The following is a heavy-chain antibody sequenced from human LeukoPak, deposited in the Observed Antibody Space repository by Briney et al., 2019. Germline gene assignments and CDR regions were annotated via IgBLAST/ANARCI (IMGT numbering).Heavy chain of an antibody. Sequence: SQTLSLTCTVSGGSINSADSYWSWIRQHSGKGLEWIGNIYYSGSTYYNPSLKSRVAISVDTSKNQFSLKLSSVTAADTAVYYCARLDRDAYSPTYYFDYWGQGTLVTVSS. D-gene: IGHD5-24*01. CDR2: IYYSGST. J-gene: IGHJ4*02. CDR3: ARLDRDAYSPTYYFDY. CDR1: GGSINSADSY. V-gene: IGHV4-30-2*03.